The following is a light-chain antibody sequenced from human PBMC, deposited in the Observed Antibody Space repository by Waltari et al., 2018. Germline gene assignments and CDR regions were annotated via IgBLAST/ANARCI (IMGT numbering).Light chain of an antibody. Sequence: DIVMTQSPDSLAVSLGERATINCKSSQSVLYSSNNKNYLAWYQQKPGQPPKLLIYWASTRESGVPDRFSGSGSGTDFTLTISSLQAEDFATYFCQHYNSYPLTFGGGTKVDI. CDR3: QHYNSYPLT. CDR1: QSVLYSSNNKNY. V-gene: IGKV4-1*01. J-gene: IGKJ4*01. CDR2: WAS.